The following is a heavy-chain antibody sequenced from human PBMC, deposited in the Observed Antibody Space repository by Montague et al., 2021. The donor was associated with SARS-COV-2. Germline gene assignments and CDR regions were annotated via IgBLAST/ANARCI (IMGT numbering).Heavy chain of an antibody. CDR1: GFTFSSYD. Sequence: SRRLSLSTSGFTFSSYDMHWVRQAPGKGLEWVAVIWYDGSNQYYGDSVKGRSTISRDNSKNTLYLQMNSLRAEDTAVYYSVREYSAPRWFGEYNRYGMDVWGQGTTVTVSS. D-gene: IGHD3-10*01. J-gene: IGHJ6*02. V-gene: IGHV3-33*08. CDR2: IWYDGSNQ. CDR3: VREYSAPRWFGEYNRYGMDV.